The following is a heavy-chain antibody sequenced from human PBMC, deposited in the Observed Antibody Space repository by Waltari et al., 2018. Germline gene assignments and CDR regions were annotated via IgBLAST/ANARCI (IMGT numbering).Heavy chain of an antibody. Sequence: QVHLVQSGADVKNPGASVKVSCKASGSSFTGHYIQWVRRAPGQGLEWMGRINPNSGDTNYAQKFQGRVTLTRDTSINTAYMELSSLKSDDTAVYYCARDLGSDYGNRDYWGQGTLVTVPS. CDR3: ARDLGSDYGNRDY. CDR2: INPNSGDT. D-gene: IGHD4-17*01. V-gene: IGHV1-2*06. CDR1: GSSFTGHY. J-gene: IGHJ4*02.